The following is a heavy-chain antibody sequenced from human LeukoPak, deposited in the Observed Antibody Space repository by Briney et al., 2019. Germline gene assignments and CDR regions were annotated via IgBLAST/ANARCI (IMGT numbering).Heavy chain of an antibody. CDR1: GFTFSSYA. CDR3: ARDLNLGTSDSY. Sequence: PGGSLRLSCAASGFTFSSYAMHWVRQAPGKGLEWVAVISYDGSNKYYADSVKGRFTISRDNSKDTLSLEMNNLRPEDTAVYYCARDLNLGTSDSYWGQGTLVTVSS. D-gene: IGHD3/OR15-3a*01. J-gene: IGHJ4*02. V-gene: IGHV3-30-3*01. CDR2: ISYDGSNK.